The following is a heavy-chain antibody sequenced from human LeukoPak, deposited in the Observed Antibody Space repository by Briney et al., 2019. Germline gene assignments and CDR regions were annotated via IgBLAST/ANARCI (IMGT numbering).Heavy chain of an antibody. Sequence: PSETLSLTCGVSGYSISSGFYRAWIRQPPGKGLQWIGSLYYTGSAEYNPSLKSRLTMSMDKSKNQFSLKLNSVTAADTAVYYCARLWSGYNFDYWGQGTLVTVSS. CDR2: LYYTGSA. CDR3: ARLWSGYNFDY. J-gene: IGHJ4*02. V-gene: IGHV4-38-2*01. D-gene: IGHD5-24*01. CDR1: GYSISSGFY.